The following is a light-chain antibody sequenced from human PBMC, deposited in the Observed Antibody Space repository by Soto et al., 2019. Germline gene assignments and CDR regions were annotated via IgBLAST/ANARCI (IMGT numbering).Light chain of an antibody. V-gene: IGKV1-5*03. J-gene: IGKJ1*01. CDR3: QHYNSYSEG. CDR1: QTISSW. Sequence: DIQMTQSPSTLSGSVGDRVTITCRASQTISSWLAWYQQKPGKAPKLLIYKASTLKSGVPSRFSGSGSGTEFTLTISSLQPDDFATYYCQHYNSYSEGFGQGTKV. CDR2: KAS.